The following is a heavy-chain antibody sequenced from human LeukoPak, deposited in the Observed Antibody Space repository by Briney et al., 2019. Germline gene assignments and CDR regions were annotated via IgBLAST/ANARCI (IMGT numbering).Heavy chain of an antibody. J-gene: IGHJ4*02. D-gene: IGHD6-19*01. CDR1: GFTFSSYA. V-gene: IGHV3-30*02. CDR3: ARDRWRVNSSGWYLRFDY. CDR2: MRYDGSNK. Sequence: PGGSLRLSCAASGFTFSSYAMHWVRQAPGKGLEWVAFMRYDGSNKYYADSVKGRFTISRDNSKNTLYLQMNSLRAEDTAVYYCARDRWRVNSSGWYLRFDYWGQGTLVTVSS.